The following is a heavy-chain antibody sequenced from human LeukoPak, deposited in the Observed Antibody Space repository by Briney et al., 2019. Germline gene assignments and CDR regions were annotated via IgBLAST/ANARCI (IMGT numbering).Heavy chain of an antibody. D-gene: IGHD6-6*01. CDR2: IYYLGIT. CDR3: ARLFQYSSSSRYFQH. V-gene: IGHV4-39*01. CDR1: GGSISSSSYY. J-gene: IGHJ1*01. Sequence: SETLSLNCTVSGGSISSSSYYWGWIRQAPGRGLEWIGSIYYLGITYYNLSLNSRVTISVDTSNNLFSLRVSSVTAADTAVYYCARLFQYSSSSRYFQHWGQGTVITVSS.